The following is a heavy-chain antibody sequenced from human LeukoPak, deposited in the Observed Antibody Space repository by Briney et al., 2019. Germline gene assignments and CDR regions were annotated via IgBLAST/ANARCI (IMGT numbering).Heavy chain of an antibody. V-gene: IGHV3-7*01. D-gene: IGHD6-19*01. CDR2: IKQDGSEK. CDR1: GFTFSSYW. CDR3: ARESSGWSQSDPFDY. Sequence: PGGSLRLSCAASGFTFSSYWMSWVRQAPGKGLEWVANIKQDGSEKYYVDSVKGRFTISRDNAKNSLYLQMNSLRAEDTAVYYCARESSGWSQSDPFDYGGQGTLVTVSS. J-gene: IGHJ4*02.